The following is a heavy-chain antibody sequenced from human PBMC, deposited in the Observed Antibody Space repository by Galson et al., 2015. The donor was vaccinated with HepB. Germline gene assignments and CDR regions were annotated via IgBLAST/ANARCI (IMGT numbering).Heavy chain of an antibody. Sequence: SLRLSCAASGFTFSSYAMHWVRQAPGKGLEWVAVISYDGSNKYYADSVKGRFTISRDNSKNTLYLQMNSLRAEDTAVYYCAREFEGVIAPTFDYWGRGTLVTVSS. CDR2: ISYDGSNK. CDR1: GFTFSSYA. J-gene: IGHJ4*02. D-gene: IGHD2-21*01. CDR3: AREFEGVIAPTFDY. V-gene: IGHV3-30-3*01.